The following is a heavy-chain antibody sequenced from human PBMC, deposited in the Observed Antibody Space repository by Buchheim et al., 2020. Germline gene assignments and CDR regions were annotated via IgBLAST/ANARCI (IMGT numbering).Heavy chain of an antibody. J-gene: IGHJ4*02. CDR1: GFTFSSST. D-gene: IGHD3-16*01. CDR2: VTSIGTT. Sequence: EVQLLESGGGLVQPGGSLRLSCAASGFTFSSSTMGWVRQAPGKGLEWVATVTSIGTTYYVDSVKGRFTISRDDSRSMVSLQMNSRRVDDTAVYYCANGGRHVDSGGQGT. V-gene: IGHV3-23*01. CDR3: ANGGRHVDS.